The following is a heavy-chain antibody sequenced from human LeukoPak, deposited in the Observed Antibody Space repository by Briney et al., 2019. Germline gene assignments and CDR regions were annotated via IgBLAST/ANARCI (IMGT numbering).Heavy chain of an antibody. D-gene: IGHD2-8*02. J-gene: IGHJ3*02. CDR2: VYDGGRT. CDR3: ARDFVGTGVVGFDM. CDR1: GDSIGTYF. V-gene: IGHV4-4*07. Sequence: SETLSHTCTVSGDSIGTYFWNWIRQSAGEGLQWIGHVYDGGRTNYNPSLKGRVTISVDTSRNLFSLRLSSVTAADTAVYYCARDFVGTGVVGFDMRGQGTMVTVSS.